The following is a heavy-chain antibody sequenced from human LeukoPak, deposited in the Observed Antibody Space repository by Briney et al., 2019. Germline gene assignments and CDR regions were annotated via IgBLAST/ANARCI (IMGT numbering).Heavy chain of an antibody. Sequence: GASVKVSCKASGNTFTTYDFNWVRQAPGQGLEWMGWINPNSGGTNYAQKFQGRVTMTRDTSISTAYMELSRLRSDDTAVYYCARAGLLGYCSSTSCYTNWFDPWGQGTLVTVSS. J-gene: IGHJ5*02. V-gene: IGHV1-2*02. D-gene: IGHD2-2*02. CDR2: INPNSGGT. CDR3: ARAGLLGYCSSTSCYTNWFDP. CDR1: GNTFTTYD.